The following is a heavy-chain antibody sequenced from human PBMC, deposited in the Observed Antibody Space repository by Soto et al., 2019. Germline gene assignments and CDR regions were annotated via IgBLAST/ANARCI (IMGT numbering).Heavy chain of an antibody. V-gene: IGHV4-34*01. Sequence: QVQLQQWGAGLLKPSETLSLTCAVYGGSFSGYYWSWIRQPPGKGLEWSGEINHSGSTNYNPSLKRRVTISVDTSKNQFSLKLSSVTAADTAVYYCARVPPPDYGDYVFDYWGQGTLVTVSS. D-gene: IGHD4-17*01. CDR2: INHSGST. CDR3: ARVPPPDYGDYVFDY. CDR1: GGSFSGYY. J-gene: IGHJ4*02.